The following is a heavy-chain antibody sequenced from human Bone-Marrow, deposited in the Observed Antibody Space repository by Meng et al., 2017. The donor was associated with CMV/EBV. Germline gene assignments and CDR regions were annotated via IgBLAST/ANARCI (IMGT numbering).Heavy chain of an antibody. CDR1: GFTFSGSA. CDR3: TRTRKTTVLYYGMDV. D-gene: IGHD4-11*01. CDR2: IRSKANSYAT. J-gene: IGHJ6*02. Sequence: GGSLRLSCAASGFTFSGSAMHWVRQASGKGLEWVGRIRSKANSYATAYAASVKGRFTISRDDSKNTAYLQMNSLKTEDTAVYYCTRTRKTTVLYYGMDVWGQGTTVTVSS. V-gene: IGHV3-73*01.